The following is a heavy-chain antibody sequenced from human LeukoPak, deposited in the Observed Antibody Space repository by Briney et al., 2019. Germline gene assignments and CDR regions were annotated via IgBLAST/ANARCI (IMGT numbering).Heavy chain of an antibody. CDR3: VRALGSSSADY. CDR2: IKQDGSEK. CDR1: GFTFTHSW. D-gene: IGHD6-6*01. V-gene: IGHV3-7*01. J-gene: IGHJ4*02. Sequence: PGGSLRLSCAASGFTFTHSWMSWVRQAPGKGLEWVANIKQDGSEKYYVVSVEGRFTISRDNAKNSVSLQMNSLRGEDTAVYYCVRALGSSSADYWGQGTLVTVSS.